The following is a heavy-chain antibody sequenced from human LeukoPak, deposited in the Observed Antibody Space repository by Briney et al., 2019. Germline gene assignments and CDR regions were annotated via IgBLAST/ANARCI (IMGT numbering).Heavy chain of an antibody. Sequence: PSETLSLTCTVSGGSISSGGYYWSWIRQHPGKGLEWIGYVPYSGSTFYNPSLKSRVTISLDTTKNQFSLRLTSATAADTAVYYCAVKIAAAGFYWGQGTLVTVSS. V-gene: IGHV4-31*03. CDR1: GGSISSGGYY. CDR3: AVKIAAAGFY. J-gene: IGHJ4*02. CDR2: VPYSGST. D-gene: IGHD6-13*01.